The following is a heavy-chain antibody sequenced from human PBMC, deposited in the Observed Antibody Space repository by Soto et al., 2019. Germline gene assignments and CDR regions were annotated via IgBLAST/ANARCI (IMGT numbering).Heavy chain of an antibody. J-gene: IGHJ4*02. Sequence: EVQLLESGGGLVQPGGSLRLSCAASGFTFSNYAVTWVRQAPGKGLEWVSTISGSGGSTYYADSVKGRFTISRDNSKNTRYLQRNSLRAEDTAGYYCAKDQGSSWYEIDYWGQGTLVTVSS. D-gene: IGHD6-13*01. V-gene: IGHV3-23*01. CDR1: GFTFSNYA. CDR3: AKDQGSSWYEIDY. CDR2: ISGSGGST.